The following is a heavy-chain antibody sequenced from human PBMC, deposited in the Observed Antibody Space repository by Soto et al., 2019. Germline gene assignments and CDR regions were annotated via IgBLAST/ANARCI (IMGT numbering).Heavy chain of an antibody. CDR3: ARDQRYFDWLRKTKGAYFDY. Sequence: QVPLVQSGAEVKKPGASVKVSCKASGYTFTSYGISWVRQAPGQGLEWMGWISAYNGNTNYAQKLQGRVTMTTDTSTSTAYMELRSLRSDDTAVYYCARDQRYFDWLRKTKGAYFDYWGQGTLVTVSS. V-gene: IGHV1-18*01. CDR1: GYTFTSYG. D-gene: IGHD3-9*01. J-gene: IGHJ4*02. CDR2: ISAYNGNT.